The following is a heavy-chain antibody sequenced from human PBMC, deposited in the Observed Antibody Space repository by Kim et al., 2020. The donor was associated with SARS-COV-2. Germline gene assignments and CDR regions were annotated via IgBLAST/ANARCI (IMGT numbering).Heavy chain of an antibody. CDR2: ISYDGSNK. D-gene: IGHD3-10*01. Sequence: GGSLRLSCAAYGFTFSSYGMHWVRQAPGKGLEWVAVISYDGSNKYYADSVKGRFTISRDNSKNTLYLQMNSLRAEDTAVYYCASIYYGSGSADYWGQGTLVTVSS. CDR1: GFTFSSYG. J-gene: IGHJ4*02. V-gene: IGHV3-33*05. CDR3: ASIYYGSGSADY.